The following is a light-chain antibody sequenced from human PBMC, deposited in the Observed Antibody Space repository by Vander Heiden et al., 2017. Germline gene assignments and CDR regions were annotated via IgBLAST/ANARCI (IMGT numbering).Light chain of an antibody. CDR2: DAS. Sequence: EIVLTQSPATLSLSPGERATLSCRVSQSVSSYLAWYQQKPGQAPRLLIYDASNRATGVPARFSGRGSERDFTLTISSLEPEDFAIYYCQQRSNWPAAFGGGTMVEIK. CDR1: QSVSSY. CDR3: QQRSNWPAA. V-gene: IGKV3-11*02. J-gene: IGKJ4*01.